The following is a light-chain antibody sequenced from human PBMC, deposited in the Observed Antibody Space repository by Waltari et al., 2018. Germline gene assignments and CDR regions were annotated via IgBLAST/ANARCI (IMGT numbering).Light chain of an antibody. CDR3: QAGDGTTVV. CDR2: QDT. CDR1: KLGENY. J-gene: IGLJ2*01. Sequence: SYELTQSPSVSVSPGQSATLTCSGDKLGENYVCWYQQKPGQSPVLVIYQDTKRPSGIPERFFGSNSGNTATRTISGTQTMDEADYYCQAGDGTTVVFGGGTKLTVL. V-gene: IGLV3-1*01.